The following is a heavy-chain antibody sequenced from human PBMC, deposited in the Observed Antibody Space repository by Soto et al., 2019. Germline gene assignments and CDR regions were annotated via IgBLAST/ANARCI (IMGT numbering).Heavy chain of an antibody. V-gene: IGHV3-30*18. D-gene: IGHD3-22*01. CDR1: GFTFSSYG. CDR2: ISYDGSNK. J-gene: IGHJ4*02. CDR3: AKGDSSGYRLDY. Sequence: GGSLRLSCAASGFTFSSYGMHWVRQAPGKGLEWVAVISYDGSNKYYADSVKGRFTISRDNSKNTLYLQMNSLRAEDTAVYYCAKGDSSGYRLDYWGQGTLVTVSS.